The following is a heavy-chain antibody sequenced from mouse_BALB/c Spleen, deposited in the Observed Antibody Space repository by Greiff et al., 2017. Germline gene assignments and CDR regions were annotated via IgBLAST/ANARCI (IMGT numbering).Heavy chain of an antibody. V-gene: IGHV4-1*02. CDR3: ARPGDYDDYAMDY. CDR2: INPDSSTI. J-gene: IGHJ4*01. Sequence: EVKLQESGGGLVQPGGSLKLSCAASGFDFSRYWMSWVRQAPGKGLEWIGEINPDSSTINYTPSLKDKFIISRDNAKNTLYLQMSKVRSEDTALYYCARPGDYDDYAMDYWGQGTSVTVSS. CDR1: GFDFSRYW. D-gene: IGHD2-4*01.